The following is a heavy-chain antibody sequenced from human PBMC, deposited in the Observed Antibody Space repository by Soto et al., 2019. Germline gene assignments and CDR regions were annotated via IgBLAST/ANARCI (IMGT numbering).Heavy chain of an antibody. J-gene: IGHJ6*02. Sequence: PGESLKISCKGSGYSFTSYWISWVRQMPGKGLEWMGRIDPSDSYTNYSPSFQGHVTISADKSISTAYLQWSSLKASDTAMYYCARHGSSSSSDYYGMDVWGQGTTVTVSS. CDR1: GYSFTSYW. CDR3: ARHGSSSSSDYYGMDV. V-gene: IGHV5-10-1*01. D-gene: IGHD6-6*01. CDR2: IDPSDSYT.